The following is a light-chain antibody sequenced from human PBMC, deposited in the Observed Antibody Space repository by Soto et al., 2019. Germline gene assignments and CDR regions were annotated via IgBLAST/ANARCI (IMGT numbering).Light chain of an antibody. CDR1: SGHSSYI. J-gene: IGLJ1*01. CDR2: LEGSGSY. CDR3: ETWDSNTHV. V-gene: IGLV4-60*02. Sequence: QSVLTQSSSASASLGSSVKLTCTLSSGHSSYIIAWHQQQPGKAPRYLMKLEGSGSYNKGSGVPDRFSGSSSGADRYLTIANLQFEDEADYHCETWDSNTHVFGTGTKLTVL.